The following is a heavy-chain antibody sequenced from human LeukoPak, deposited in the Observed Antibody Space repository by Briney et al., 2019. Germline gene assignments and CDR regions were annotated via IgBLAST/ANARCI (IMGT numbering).Heavy chain of an antibody. Sequence: ASMTVSCKTSGFTFTGHYMHWVRQAPGQGLEWMGWINANTGVTHYALKFQGRVTMTRYTSISTVYMDLSSLKSDDTAVYYCARDLNWGPDYWGQGTLVIVSS. J-gene: IGHJ4*02. CDR1: GFTFTGHY. D-gene: IGHD7-27*01. CDR3: ARDLNWGPDY. V-gene: IGHV1-2*02. CDR2: INANTGVT.